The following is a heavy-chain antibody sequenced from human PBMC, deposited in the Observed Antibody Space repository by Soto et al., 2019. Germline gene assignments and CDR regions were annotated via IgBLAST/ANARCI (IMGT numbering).Heavy chain of an antibody. CDR2: INPNSGGT. Sequence: ASVKVSCKASGYTFTGYYMHWVRQAPGQGLEWMGWINPNSGGTNYAQKFQGRVTMTRDTSISTAYMELSRLRSDDTAVYYCARARYHIVAVPAKDGAFDIWGQRKMVAVSS. CDR1: GYTFTGYY. J-gene: IGHJ3*02. D-gene: IGHD2-21*02. CDR3: ARARYHIVAVPAKDGAFDI. V-gene: IGHV1-2*02.